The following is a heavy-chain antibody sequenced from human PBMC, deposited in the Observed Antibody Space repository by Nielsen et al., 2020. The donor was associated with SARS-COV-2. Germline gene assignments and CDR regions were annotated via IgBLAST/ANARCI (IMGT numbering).Heavy chain of an antibody. J-gene: IGHJ6*02. V-gene: IGHV3-7*03. CDR1: GLPFIEAW. D-gene: IGHD7-27*01. CDR3: AKDWRTGRSLGLFGMDV. Sequence: GESLKISCAASGLPFIEAWMTWVRQAPGKGLQWVADINQDGSEEVYVDSVKGRFTISRDNAKNSLYLQMNSLRVEDTALYYCAKDWRTGRSLGLFGMDVWGQGTTVIVSS. CDR2: INQDGSEE.